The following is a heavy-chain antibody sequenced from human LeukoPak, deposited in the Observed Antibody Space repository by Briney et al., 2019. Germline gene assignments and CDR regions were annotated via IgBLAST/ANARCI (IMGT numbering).Heavy chain of an antibody. CDR3: ARVAGDYPYYYYGMDV. V-gene: IGHV3-21*01. J-gene: IGHJ6*04. Sequence: GGSLRLSCAASGFTFSSYSMNWVRQAPGKGLEWVSSISSSSSYIYYADSVKGRFTISRDNAKNSLYLQMNSLRAEDTAVYYCARVAGDYPYYYYGMDVWGKGTMVTVSS. D-gene: IGHD4-17*01. CDR2: ISSSSSYI. CDR1: GFTFSSYS.